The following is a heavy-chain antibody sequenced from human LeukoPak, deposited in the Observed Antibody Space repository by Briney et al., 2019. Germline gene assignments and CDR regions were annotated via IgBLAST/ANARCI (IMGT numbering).Heavy chain of an antibody. CDR3: AKDGDDSGSYLVY. J-gene: IGHJ4*02. D-gene: IGHD1-26*01. V-gene: IGHV3-21*01. CDR2: ISSSSSYI. Sequence: GGSLRLSCAASGFTFSSYSMNWVRQAPGKELEWVSSISSSSSYIYYADSVKGRFTISRDNAKNSLYLQMNSLRAEDTAVYYCAKDGDDSGSYLVYWGQGTLVTVSS. CDR1: GFTFSSYS.